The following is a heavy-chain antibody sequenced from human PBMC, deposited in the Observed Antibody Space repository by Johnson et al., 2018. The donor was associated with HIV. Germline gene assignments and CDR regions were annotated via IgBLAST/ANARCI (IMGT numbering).Heavy chain of an antibody. Sequence: VQLVESGGGLVQPGGSLRLSCAASGFTVSSNYMSWVRQAPGKGLAWVSVIYSGGRTYYADSVTGRFTISRDNAKNSLYLQMNSLRAEDTAVYYCARARGSYYGDAFDIWGQGTMVTVSS. V-gene: IGHV3-66*01. CDR2: IYSGGRT. CDR3: ARARGSYYGDAFDI. J-gene: IGHJ3*02. D-gene: IGHD1-26*01. CDR1: GFTVSSNY.